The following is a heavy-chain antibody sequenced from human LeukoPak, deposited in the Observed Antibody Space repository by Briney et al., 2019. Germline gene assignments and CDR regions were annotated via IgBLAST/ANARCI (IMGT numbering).Heavy chain of an antibody. V-gene: IGHV4-59*01. CDR2: VYYSGST. Sequence: PSETLSLTCAVSGGSISTYYWSWIRQPPGKGLEWIGYVYYSGSTNYNPSLRSRVTISVGTSKNQFSLKLSSVTAADTAVYYCARPTDYYDSSGYPKHDAFDIWGQGTMVTVSS. J-gene: IGHJ3*02. D-gene: IGHD3-22*01. CDR3: ARPTDYYDSSGYPKHDAFDI. CDR1: GGSISTYY.